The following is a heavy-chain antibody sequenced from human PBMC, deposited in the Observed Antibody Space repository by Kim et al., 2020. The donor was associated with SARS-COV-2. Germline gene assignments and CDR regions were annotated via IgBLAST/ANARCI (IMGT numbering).Heavy chain of an antibody. D-gene: IGHD6-13*01. J-gene: IGHJ4*02. CDR2: ISAYNGNT. CDR1: GYTFTSYG. Sequence: ASVKVSCKASGYTFTSYGISWVRQAPGQGLEWMGWISAYNGNTNYAQKLQGRVTMTTDTSTSTAYMELRSLRSDDTAVYYCARDMDLGASSSWVLGDYWGQGTLVTVSS. V-gene: IGHV1-18*04. CDR3: ARDMDLGASSSWVLGDY.